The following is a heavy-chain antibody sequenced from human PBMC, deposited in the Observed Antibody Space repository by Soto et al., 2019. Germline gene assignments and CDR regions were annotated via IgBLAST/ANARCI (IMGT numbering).Heavy chain of an antibody. CDR2: ISGYKNNT. CDR1: GYTFTTYG. Sequence: QGQLVQSGVEVKKPGASVKVSCKSSGYTFTTYGISWVRQAPGQGLEWMGWISGYKNNTDYAQKIQGRVTMTTDTATTTVYMDLGSLRSDDTAMYYCARDGPTIVAKDAFDIWGQGTMVTVSS. V-gene: IGHV1-18*01. CDR3: ARDGPTIVAKDAFDI. D-gene: IGHD2-21*01. J-gene: IGHJ3*02.